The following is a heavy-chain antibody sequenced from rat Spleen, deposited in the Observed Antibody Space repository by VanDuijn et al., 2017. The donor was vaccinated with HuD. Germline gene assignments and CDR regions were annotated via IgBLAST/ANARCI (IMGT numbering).Heavy chain of an antibody. V-gene: IGHV5S23*01. CDR1: GFTFSDYV. CDR3: ARRHYGYTDYFDY. Sequence: EVQLVESGGGLVQPGRSLKLSCAASGFTFSDYVMAWVRQAPTKGLEWVASITNTGGSTYYPDSVKGRFTISRDNAKSTLSLQMDSLRSEDTATYYCARRHYGYTDYFDYWGQGVMVPVSS. D-gene: IGHD1-11*01. CDR2: ITNTGGST. J-gene: IGHJ2*01.